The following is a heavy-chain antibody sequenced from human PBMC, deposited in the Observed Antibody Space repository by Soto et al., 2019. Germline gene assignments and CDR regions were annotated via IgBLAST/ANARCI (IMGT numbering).Heavy chain of an antibody. CDR1: GFTFSSYW. V-gene: IGHV3-74*01. CDR3: ARPRRDGYNFGAFDI. Sequence: EVQLVESGGGLVQPGGSLRLSCAASGFTFSSYWMHWVRQAPGKGLVWVSRINSDGSSTSYADSVKGRFTISRDNAKNTLYLQMNSLRADDTAVYYCARPRRDGYNFGAFDIWGQGTMVTVSS. D-gene: IGHD5-12*01. CDR2: INSDGSST. J-gene: IGHJ3*02.